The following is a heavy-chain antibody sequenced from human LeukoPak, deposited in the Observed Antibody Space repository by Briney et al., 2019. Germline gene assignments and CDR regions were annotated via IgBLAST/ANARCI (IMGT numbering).Heavy chain of an antibody. CDR2: TYGDDRT. CDR1: GFTVSSNY. V-gene: IGHV3-66*01. Sequence: GGSLRLSCAASGFTVSSNYISWVRQAPGKGLEWVSLTYGDDRTYYAASLKGRFTISRDNSKNTLYLQMNSLRAEDTAVYYCASWEASTNYWGQGTLVTVFS. J-gene: IGHJ4*02. CDR3: ASWEASTNY. D-gene: IGHD1-26*01.